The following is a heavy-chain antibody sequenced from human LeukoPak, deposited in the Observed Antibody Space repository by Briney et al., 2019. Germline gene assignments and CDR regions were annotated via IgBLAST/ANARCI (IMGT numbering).Heavy chain of an antibody. CDR3: ARTDEITMIVVEAFDI. D-gene: IGHD3-22*01. CDR1: GFTFSSYS. CDR2: ISSSSSTI. V-gene: IGHV3-48*04. J-gene: IGHJ3*02. Sequence: PGGSLRLSCAASGFTFSSYSMNWVRQAPGKGLEWVSYISSSSSTIYYADSVKGRFTISRDNAKNSLYLQMNSLRAEDTAVYYCARTDEITMIVVEAFDIWGQGTMVTVSS.